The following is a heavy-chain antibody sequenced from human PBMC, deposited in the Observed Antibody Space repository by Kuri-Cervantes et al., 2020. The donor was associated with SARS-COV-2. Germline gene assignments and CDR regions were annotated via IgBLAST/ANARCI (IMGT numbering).Heavy chain of an antibody. D-gene: IGHD6-6*01. Sequence: SETLSLTCTVSGGSISSGSYYWSWIRQPAGKGLEWIGRIYTSGSTNYNPSLKSRVTISVDTSKNQFSLKLSSVTAADTAVYYCARGRAARPKYYYYYMDVWGKGTTVTVYS. CDR1: GGSISSGSYY. V-gene: IGHV4-61*02. CDR2: IYTSGST. CDR3: ARGRAARPKYYYYYMDV. J-gene: IGHJ6*03.